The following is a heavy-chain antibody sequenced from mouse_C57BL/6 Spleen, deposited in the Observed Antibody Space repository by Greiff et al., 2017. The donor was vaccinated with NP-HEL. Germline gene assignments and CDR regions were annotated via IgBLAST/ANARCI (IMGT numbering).Heavy chain of an antibody. D-gene: IGHD3-2*02. Sequence: EVQGVESGGGLVKPGGSLKLSCAASGFTFSSYAMSWVRQTPEKRLEWVATISDGCSYTYYPDNVKGRFTISRDNAKNNLYLQMSHLKSEDTAMYYCATSSGYVVTFLAYWGQGTLVTVSA. CDR3: ATSSGYVVTFLAY. CDR1: GFTFSSYA. CDR2: ISDGCSYT. V-gene: IGHV5-4*01. J-gene: IGHJ3*01.